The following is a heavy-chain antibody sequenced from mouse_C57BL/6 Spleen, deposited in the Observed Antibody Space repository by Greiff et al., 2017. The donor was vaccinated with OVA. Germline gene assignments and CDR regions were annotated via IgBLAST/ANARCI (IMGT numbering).Heavy chain of an antibody. CDR1: GFTFTDYY. CDR2: LRNKANGYTT. J-gene: IGHJ4*01. Sequence: EVHLVESGGGLVQPGGSLSLSCAASGFTFTDYYMSWVRQPPGKALEWLGFLRNKANGYTTEYSASVKGRITISRDNSQSILYIQMNALRAEDSATDYCARYPRVPIYYAMDYWGQGTSVTVSS. CDR3: ARYPRVPIYYAMDY. D-gene: IGHD5-1*01. V-gene: IGHV7-3*01.